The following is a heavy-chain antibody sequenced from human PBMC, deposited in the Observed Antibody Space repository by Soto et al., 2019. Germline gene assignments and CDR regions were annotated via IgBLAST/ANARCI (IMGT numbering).Heavy chain of an antibody. Sequence: GGSLRLSCAGSGYSFGGFWMHWVRQAPGKGLEWVAVISYDGSNKYYADSVKGRFTISRDNSKNTLYLQMDSLRAEDTAVYYCARDRGYYGSGSYNYGNDYWGQGTLVTVSS. CDR1: GYSFGGFW. CDR3: ARDRGYYGSGSYNYGNDY. CDR2: ISYDGSNK. J-gene: IGHJ4*02. V-gene: IGHV3-30-3*01. D-gene: IGHD3-10*01.